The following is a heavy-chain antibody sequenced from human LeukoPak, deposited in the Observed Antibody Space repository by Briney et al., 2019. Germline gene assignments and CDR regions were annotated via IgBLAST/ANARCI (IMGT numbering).Heavy chain of an antibody. J-gene: IGHJ4*02. Sequence: GGSQRLSCAASRFTVSSNYMSWVRQAPGKGLEWVSVIYSGGSTYYADSVKGRFTISRDNSKNTLYLQMNSLRAEDTAVYYCLRAAAGTDYWGQGTLVTVSS. CDR1: RFTVSSNY. V-gene: IGHV3-66*01. D-gene: IGHD6-13*01. CDR3: LRAAAGTDY. CDR2: IYSGGST.